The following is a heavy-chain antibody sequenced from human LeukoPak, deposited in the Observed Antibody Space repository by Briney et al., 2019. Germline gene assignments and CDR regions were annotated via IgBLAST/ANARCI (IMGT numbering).Heavy chain of an antibody. D-gene: IGHD1-20*01. V-gene: IGHV3-23*01. J-gene: IGHJ4*02. CDR2: IGGHVHST. CDR3: ANHRTPDRYHWNYFDY. CDR1: GFTFRNSA. Sequence: GGSLRLSCAASGFTFRNSAMSWVRQAPGTGLEWVSSIGGHVHSTYYADSVIGRFTISRDDSKNTLYLQMNSMRANDTAIYYCANHRTPDRYHWNYFDYWGQGTLVTVSS.